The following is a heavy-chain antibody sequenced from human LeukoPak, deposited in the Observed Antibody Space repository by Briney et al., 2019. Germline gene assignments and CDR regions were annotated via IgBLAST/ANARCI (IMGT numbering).Heavy chain of an antibody. CDR1: GFTFSDYY. CDR3: ARDLSSGYNDRNYYYGMDV. V-gene: IGHV3-11*01. D-gene: IGHD3-22*01. CDR2: ISSSGSTI. Sequence: GGSLRLSCAASGFTFSDYYMSWIRQAPGKGLEWVSYISSSGSTIYYADSGKGRSTISRDNAKNSLYLQMNSLRAEDTAVYYCARDLSSGYNDRNYYYGMDVWGQGTTVTVSS. J-gene: IGHJ6*02.